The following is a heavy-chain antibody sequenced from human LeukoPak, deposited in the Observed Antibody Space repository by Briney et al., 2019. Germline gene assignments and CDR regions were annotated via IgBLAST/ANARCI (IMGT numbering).Heavy chain of an antibody. Sequence: GRSLRLSCAASGFTFSSYAMHWVRQAPGKGLEWVAVISYDGSNKYYADSVKGRFTISRDNSKNTLYLQMNSLRAEDTAVYYCARASPGKIPGIAAAGTGYFDYWGQGTLVTVSS. J-gene: IGHJ4*02. CDR3: ARASPGKIPGIAAAGTGYFDY. CDR2: ISYDGSNK. D-gene: IGHD6-13*01. CDR1: GFTFSSYA. V-gene: IGHV3-30-3*01.